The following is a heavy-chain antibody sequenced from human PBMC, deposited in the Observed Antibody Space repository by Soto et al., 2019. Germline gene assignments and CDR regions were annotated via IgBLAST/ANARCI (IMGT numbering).Heavy chain of an antibody. CDR3: GKDIGYYYDSSGQINY. D-gene: IGHD3-22*01. V-gene: IGHV3-9*01. J-gene: IGHJ4*02. CDR1: GFKFDDYA. CDR2: VTWNSNGK. Sequence: PGGALRLSCAAYGFKFDDYAMHWVRRAPGRGLEWVSGVTWNSNGKAYADSVKGRFTISRDNAKKSLYLQMNSLRSEDTALYYCGKDIGYYYDSSGQINYWGQGTLVTVSS.